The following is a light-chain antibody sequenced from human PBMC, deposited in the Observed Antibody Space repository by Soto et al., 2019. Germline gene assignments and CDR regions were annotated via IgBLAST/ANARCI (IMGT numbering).Light chain of an antibody. CDR2: LNSDGSH. Sequence: QLVLTQSPSASASLGASVKLTCTLSSGHSSYAIAWHQQQPEKGPRYLMKLNSDGSHSKGDGIPDRFSGSSSGAERYLTISSRQSEDEADYYCQTWGTGTLVFGGGTTLTVL. CDR3: QTWGTGTLV. CDR1: SGHSSYA. J-gene: IGLJ2*01. V-gene: IGLV4-69*01.